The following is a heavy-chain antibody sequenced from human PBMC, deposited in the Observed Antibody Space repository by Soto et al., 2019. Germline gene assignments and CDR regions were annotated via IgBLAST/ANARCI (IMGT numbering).Heavy chain of an antibody. V-gene: IGHV3-43*01. Sequence: GRSMRLRCAASGLNCVDYTMHRILQDPGKGLEWVSLISWDGGSTYYADSVKGRFTISRDNSKNSLYLQMNSLRTEDTALYYCAKDKLGRYCSGGSCYGYLHRRFGGFDYWGQGTLVTVSS. CDR2: ISWDGGST. CDR3: AKDKLGRYCSGGSCYGYLHRRFGGFDY. J-gene: IGHJ4*02. D-gene: IGHD2-15*01. CDR1: GLNCVDYT.